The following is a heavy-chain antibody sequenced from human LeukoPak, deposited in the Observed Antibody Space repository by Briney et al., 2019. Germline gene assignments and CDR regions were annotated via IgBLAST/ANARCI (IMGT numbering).Heavy chain of an antibody. J-gene: IGHJ4*02. Sequence: PGRSLRLSCAASGFTFSSYAMHWVRQAPGKGLEWVAVISYDGSNKYYADSVKGRFTISRDNSKNTLYLQMNSLRAEDTAVYYCARDSTNWGSSCHDYWGQGTLVTVSS. D-gene: IGHD6-13*01. CDR3: ARDSTNWGSSCHDY. CDR2: ISYDGSNK. CDR1: GFTFSSYA. V-gene: IGHV3-30-3*01.